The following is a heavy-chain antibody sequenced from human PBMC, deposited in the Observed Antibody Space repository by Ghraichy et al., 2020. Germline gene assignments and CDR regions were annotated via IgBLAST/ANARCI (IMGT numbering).Heavy chain of an antibody. Sequence: ASVKVSCKASGYTFTAYYMHWVRHAPGQGLEWVGWVNPNGGGTNYAQKFQGRVTMTRDLSISTVYMELSSLRNDDTAIYYCARARGITMVRGADYWGQGTLVTVSA. D-gene: IGHD3-10*01. CDR2: VNPNGGGT. CDR1: GYTFTAYY. J-gene: IGHJ4*02. CDR3: ARARGITMVRGADY. V-gene: IGHV1-2*02.